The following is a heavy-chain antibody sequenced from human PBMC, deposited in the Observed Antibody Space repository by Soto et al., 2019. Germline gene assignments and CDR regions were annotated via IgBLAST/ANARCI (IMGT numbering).Heavy chain of an antibody. CDR2: INPNSGGT. CDR1: GYTFTGYY. CDR3: AINLFGYCSSTSCYTMGDAFDI. Sequence: ASVKVSCKASGYTFTGYYMHWVRQAPGQGLEWMGWINPNSGGTNYAQKFQGWVTTTRDTSISTAYMELSRLRSDDTAVYYCAINLFGYCSSTSCYTMGDAFDIWGQGTMVTVSS. J-gene: IGHJ3*02. D-gene: IGHD2-2*02. V-gene: IGHV1-2*04.